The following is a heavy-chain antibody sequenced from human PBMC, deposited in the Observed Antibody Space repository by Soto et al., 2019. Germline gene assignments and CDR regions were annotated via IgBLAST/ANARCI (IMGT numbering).Heavy chain of an antibody. Sequence: SETLSLTCTVSGGSISGYYWSWIRQPPGKGLAWIGYIFYRGNTLYNPSLQSRATISVYTSKNQFFLGLTSVTAADTAVYFYTRPASIPKLQYGMDVWGQGASVIVSS. CDR2: IFYRGNT. CDR3: TRPASIPKLQYGMDV. J-gene: IGHJ6*02. D-gene: IGHD2-21*01. V-gene: IGHV4-59*01. CDR1: GGSISGYY.